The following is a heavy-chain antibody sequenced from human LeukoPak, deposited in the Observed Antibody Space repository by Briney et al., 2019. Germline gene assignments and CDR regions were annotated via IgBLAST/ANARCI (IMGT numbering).Heavy chain of an antibody. CDR1: GFTFNNYA. V-gene: IGHV3-23*01. D-gene: IGHD3-10*01. CDR2: NDGST. CDR3: VRHGSYIPF. Sequence: PGGSLTLSCAASGFTFNNYAMSWVRQTPGKGLEWVSGNDGSTYYTDSVKGRFTISRDNSKATVYLQMNNLRAADTALYFCVRHGSYIPFWGQGSLVTVSS. J-gene: IGHJ1*01.